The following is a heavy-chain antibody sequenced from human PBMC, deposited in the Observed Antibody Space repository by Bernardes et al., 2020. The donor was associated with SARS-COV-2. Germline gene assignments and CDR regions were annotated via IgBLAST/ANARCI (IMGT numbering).Heavy chain of an antibody. CDR2: IYPGDSDT. J-gene: IGHJ6*02. V-gene: IGHV5-51*01. CDR3: ARGRWEYSSGWYLYYGMDV. Sequence: GAPLKISGKGSGYSFTSYWIGWVRPIPGKGLEWMGIIYPGDSDTRYSPSFQGQVTISADKSISTAYLQWSSLKASDTAMYYCARGRWEYSSGWYLYYGMDVWGQGTTVTVSS. CDR1: GYSFTSYW. D-gene: IGHD6-19*01.